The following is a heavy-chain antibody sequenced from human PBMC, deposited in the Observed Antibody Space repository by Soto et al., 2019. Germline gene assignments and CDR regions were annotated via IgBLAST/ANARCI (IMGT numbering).Heavy chain of an antibody. Sequence: SETLSLTCTVSGGSISSYYWSWIRQPPGKGLEWIGYIYYSGSTNYNPSLKSRVTISVDTSKNQFSLKLSSVTAADTAVYYCARTAYYYGMDVWGQGTTVTVSS. CDR1: GGSISSYY. CDR2: IYYSGST. CDR3: ARTAYYYGMDV. V-gene: IGHV4-59*01. J-gene: IGHJ6*02.